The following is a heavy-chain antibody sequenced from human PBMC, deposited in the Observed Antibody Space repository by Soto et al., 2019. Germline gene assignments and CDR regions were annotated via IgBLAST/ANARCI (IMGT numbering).Heavy chain of an antibody. J-gene: IGHJ4*02. D-gene: IGHD3-22*01. Sequence: PGGSLRLSCGASGFTLSNYGTNWVRQAPGRGLEWISFISSTGDGSHTYYADSVKGRFSISRDLAKNSLYLQMNSLTDEDTAVYYCARDWGVYYSDSSIYVPHLDSWGQGILVTVSS. CDR1: GFTLSNYG. CDR3: ARDWGVYYSDSSIYVPHLDS. CDR2: ISSTGDGSHT. V-gene: IGHV3-48*02.